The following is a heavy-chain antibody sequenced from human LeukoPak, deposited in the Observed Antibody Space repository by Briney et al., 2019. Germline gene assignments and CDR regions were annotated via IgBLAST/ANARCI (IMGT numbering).Heavy chain of an antibody. D-gene: IGHD6-13*01. CDR3: ARRGRSSSWYFDY. V-gene: IGHV3-48*03. J-gene: IGHJ4*02. Sequence: GGSLRLSCAASGFTFSSYEMNWVRQAPGKGLEWVSYISSSGSTIYYADSVEGRFTISRDNAKNSLYLQMNSLRAEDTAVYYCARRGRSSSWYFDYWGQGTLVTVSS. CDR2: ISSSGSTI. CDR1: GFTFSSYE.